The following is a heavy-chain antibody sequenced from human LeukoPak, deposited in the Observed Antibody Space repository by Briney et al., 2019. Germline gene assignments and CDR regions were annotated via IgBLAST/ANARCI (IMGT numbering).Heavy chain of an antibody. Sequence: SETLSLTCTVSGGSISSYYWSWIRQPPGKGLEWIGYIYYSGSTNYNPSLKSRVTISVDTSKNQFSLKLSSVTAADTAVYYCASSLNVLVFAFDIWGQGIMVTVSS. V-gene: IGHV4-59*01. CDR2: IYYSGST. CDR1: GGSISSYY. CDR3: ASSLNVLVFAFDI. D-gene: IGHD3-3*02. J-gene: IGHJ3*02.